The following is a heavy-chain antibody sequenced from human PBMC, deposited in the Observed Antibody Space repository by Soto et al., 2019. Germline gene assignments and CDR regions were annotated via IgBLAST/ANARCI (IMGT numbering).Heavy chain of an antibody. Sequence: GGSLRLSCAASGFTFSSYWMHWVRQAPGKGLVWVSRINSDGSSTSYADSVKGRFTISRDNAKNTLYLQMNSLRAEDTAVYYCARGVGSSGWYSVDYWGQGTLVTVSS. CDR3: ARGVGSSGWYSVDY. V-gene: IGHV3-74*01. D-gene: IGHD6-19*01. J-gene: IGHJ4*02. CDR1: GFTFSSYW. CDR2: INSDGSST.